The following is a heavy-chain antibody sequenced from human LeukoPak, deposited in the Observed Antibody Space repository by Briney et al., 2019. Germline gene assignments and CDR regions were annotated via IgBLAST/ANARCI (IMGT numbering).Heavy chain of an antibody. CDR2: FIPIFNTK. J-gene: IGHJ4*02. D-gene: IGHD1-1*01. Sequence: ASVKVSCKASANTFRNYPISWERQAPGRGLEWMGGFIPIFNTKNYAKKFQGRVTITADKSTNSAYMELSSLRSEDTAVYYCAREAGTTFRTTTFDSWGQGTRVTVSS. CDR1: ANTFRNYP. V-gene: IGHV1-69*06. CDR3: AREAGTTFRTTTFDS.